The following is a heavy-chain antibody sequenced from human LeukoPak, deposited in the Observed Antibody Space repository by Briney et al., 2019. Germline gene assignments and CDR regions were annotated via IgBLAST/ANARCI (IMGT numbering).Heavy chain of an antibody. CDR2: INPNSGGT. Sequence: ASVKVSCKASGYTFTSYGISWVRQAPGQGLEWMGRINPNSGGTNYAQKFQGRVTMTRDTSISTAYMELSRLRSDDTAVYYCARDSRITIFVNWFDPWGQGTLVTVSS. CDR1: GYTFTSYG. V-gene: IGHV1-2*06. D-gene: IGHD3-9*01. J-gene: IGHJ5*02. CDR3: ARDSRITIFVNWFDP.